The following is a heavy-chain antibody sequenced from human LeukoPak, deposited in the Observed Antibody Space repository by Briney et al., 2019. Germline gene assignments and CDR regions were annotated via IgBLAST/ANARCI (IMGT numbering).Heavy chain of an antibody. D-gene: IGHD3-22*01. Sequence: GGSLRLSCAASGFTFSSYWMSWVRQAPGKGLEWVANIKQDGSEKYYVDSVKGRFTISRDNAKNSLYLQMNSLRAEDTAVYYCAREGYDSSGYPYDAFDIWGQGTMVTVPS. J-gene: IGHJ3*02. CDR2: IKQDGSEK. V-gene: IGHV3-7*01. CDR1: GFTFSSYW. CDR3: AREGYDSSGYPYDAFDI.